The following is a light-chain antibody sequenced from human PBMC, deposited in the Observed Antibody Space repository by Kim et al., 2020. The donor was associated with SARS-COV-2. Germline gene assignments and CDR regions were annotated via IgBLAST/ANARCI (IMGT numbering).Light chain of an antibody. CDR1: SLRTYS. CDR3: NSRDSSGDHLV. Sequence: SSELTRDPAVSVALGQTVRITCQGDSLRTYSTSWYQQKPGQAPVLVIYGRTNRPSGIPDRFSGSSSGNTASLTITGAQAEDDADYYCNSRDSSGDHLVFGGGTQLTVL. J-gene: IGLJ2*01. CDR2: GRT. V-gene: IGLV3-19*01.